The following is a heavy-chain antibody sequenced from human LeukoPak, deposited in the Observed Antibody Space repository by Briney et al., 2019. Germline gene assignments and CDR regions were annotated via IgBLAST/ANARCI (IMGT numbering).Heavy chain of an antibody. Sequence: TGGSLRLSCAASGFTFSSYAMSWVRQAPGKGLEWVSYISSSGSTIYYADSVKGRFTISRDNAKNSLYLQMNSLRAEDTAVYYCARDKGYVVMGAKWEYFAFDYWGQGTLVTVSS. V-gene: IGHV3-48*04. CDR3: ARDKGYVVMGAKWEYFAFDY. CDR2: ISSSGSTI. D-gene: IGHD1-26*01. CDR1: GFTFSSYA. J-gene: IGHJ4*02.